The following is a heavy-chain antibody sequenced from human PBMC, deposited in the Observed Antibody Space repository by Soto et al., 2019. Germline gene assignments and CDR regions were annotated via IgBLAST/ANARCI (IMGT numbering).Heavy chain of an antibody. J-gene: IGHJ6*02. D-gene: IGHD2-15*01. Sequence: SETLSLTCVVSGGSIRSTNWWAWVRQTPGKGLEWIGEVYHNGTSNYNPSLKGRATISVDRSKDQVSLRLNSVIDADTAVYYCARDLDRYCSVTSCHAMDVWGQGTPITVSS. CDR3: ARDLDRYCSVTSCHAMDV. V-gene: IGHV4-4*02. CDR1: GGSIRSTNW. CDR2: VYHNGTS.